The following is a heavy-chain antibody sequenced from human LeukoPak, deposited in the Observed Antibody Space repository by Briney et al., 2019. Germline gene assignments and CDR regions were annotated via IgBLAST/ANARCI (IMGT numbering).Heavy chain of an antibody. CDR3: ARGYCSSTSCYWRY. D-gene: IGHD2-2*01. CDR2: IYTSGST. V-gene: IGHV4-61*02. CDR1: GGSISSGSYY. Sequence: SETLSLTCTVSGGSISSGSYYWSWIRQPAGKGLEWIGRIYTSGSTNYNPSLKSRVNISVDTSKNQFSLKLSSVTAADTAVYYCARGYCSSTSCYWRYWGQGTLVTVSS. J-gene: IGHJ4*02.